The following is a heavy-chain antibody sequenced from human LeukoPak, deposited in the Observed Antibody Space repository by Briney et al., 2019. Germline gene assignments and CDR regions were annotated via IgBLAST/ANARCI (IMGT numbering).Heavy chain of an antibody. J-gene: IGHJ4*02. CDR2: IYSGGTT. D-gene: IGHD6-13*01. CDR1: GFTVSSDY. CDR3: ARSGTITAAGLFDS. V-gene: IGHV3-53*01. Sequence: PGGSLRLSCVASGFTVSSDYMSWVRQAPGKGLEWVSVIYSGGTTFYADSMRGRFTIFRDNSKNTLYLQMHSLRAEDTAVYYCARSGTITAAGLFDSWGQGTLVTVSS.